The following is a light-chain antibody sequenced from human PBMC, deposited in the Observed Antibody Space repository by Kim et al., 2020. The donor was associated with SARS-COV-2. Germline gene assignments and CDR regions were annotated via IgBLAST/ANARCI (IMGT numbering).Light chain of an antibody. V-gene: IGLV2-14*03. J-gene: IGLJ1*01. Sequence: SITISCTGTSSDVANYNYVSWYQQHPGKAPKLIIFDVSDRPSGVSNRFSGSKSGNTASLTISGLQPDDEADYYCSSYTTSSTPHVFGSGTKVTVL. CDR1: SSDVANYNY. CDR3: SSYTTSSTPHV. CDR2: DVS.